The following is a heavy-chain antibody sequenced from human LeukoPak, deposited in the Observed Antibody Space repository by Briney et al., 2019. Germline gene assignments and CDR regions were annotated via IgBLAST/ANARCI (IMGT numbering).Heavy chain of an antibody. CDR3: ARGSAAGGEGY. CDR1: GGSISSGGYY. Sequence: SETLSLTCTVSGGSISSGGYYWSWIRQPPGKGLEWIGYIYHSGSTYYNPSLKSRVTISVVRSKNQFSLKLSSVTAADTAVYYCARGSAAGGEGYWGQGTLVTVSS. CDR2: IYHSGST. J-gene: IGHJ4*02. D-gene: IGHD6-13*01. V-gene: IGHV4-30-2*01.